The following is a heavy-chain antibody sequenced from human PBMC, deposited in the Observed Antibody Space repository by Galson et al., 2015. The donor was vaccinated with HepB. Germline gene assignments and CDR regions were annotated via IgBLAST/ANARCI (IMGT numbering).Heavy chain of an antibody. CDR3: ARGPDVVGAKIARVDY. CDR2: ISHDGGNE. V-gene: IGHV3-30-3*01. D-gene: IGHD2-15*01. CDR1: GFTFRSSA. Sequence: SLRLSCAASGFTFRSSAMHWVRQAPGKGLEWAAVISHDGGNEYYADSVKGRFTISRDNSKNTLYLQMDSLRPQDTATYYCARGPDVVGAKIARVDYWGQGTLVTVSS. J-gene: IGHJ4*02.